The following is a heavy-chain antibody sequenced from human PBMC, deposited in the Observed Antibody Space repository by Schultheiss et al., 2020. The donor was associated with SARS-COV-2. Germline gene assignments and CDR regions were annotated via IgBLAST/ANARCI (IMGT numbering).Heavy chain of an antibody. D-gene: IGHD1-7*01. V-gene: IGHV3-30*01. CDR1: GFTFSSYA. J-gene: IGHJ3*02. CDR2: ISYDGSNK. Sequence: GGSLRLSSAASGFTFSSYAMHWVRQAPGKGLEWVAVISYDGSNKYYADSVKGRFTISRDNSKNTLYLQMNSLRAEDTAVYYCASDNWNYGDAFDIWGQGTMVTVSS. CDR3: ASDNWNYGDAFDI.